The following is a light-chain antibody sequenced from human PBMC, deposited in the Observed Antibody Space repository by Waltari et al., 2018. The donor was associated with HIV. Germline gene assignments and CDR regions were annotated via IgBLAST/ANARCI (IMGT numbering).Light chain of an antibody. CDR3: QQYGSSPPVT. Sequence: EIVLTQSPGPLSLSPGGRATLSCRASQSVTSSYLAWFQQKPGQAPRLLIYGASSRATGVPDRFSGSGSGTDVTLTISRLEPEDFAVYYCQQYGSSPPVTFGQGTRLDIK. CDR2: GAS. J-gene: IGKJ5*01. V-gene: IGKV3-20*01. CDR1: QSVTSSY.